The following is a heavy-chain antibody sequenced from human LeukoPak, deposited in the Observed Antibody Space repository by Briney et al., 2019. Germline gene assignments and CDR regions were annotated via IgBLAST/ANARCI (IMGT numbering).Heavy chain of an antibody. J-gene: IGHJ5*02. CDR1: GSTFTSYD. CDR3: ARKYSDFWSAYYSWFDP. Sequence: ASGMVCCKASGSTFTSYDINWVRQATGQGLEWMGWMNPNSGDTGYAQKYQGRVTMTRNTSISTTYMELSSLRSEDTAVYYCARKYSDFWSAYYSWFDPWGQGTLLTVSS. V-gene: IGHV1-8*01. CDR2: MNPNSGDT. D-gene: IGHD3-3*01.